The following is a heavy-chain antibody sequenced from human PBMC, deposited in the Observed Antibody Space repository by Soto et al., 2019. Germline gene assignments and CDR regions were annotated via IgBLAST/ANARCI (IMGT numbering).Heavy chain of an antibody. CDR3: VRDFTGGHWLGY. CDR2: ISYDGSNK. J-gene: IGHJ4*02. Sequence: GRSLRLSCAASGFTLSSYGMHWVRQAPGKGLEWVAVISYDGSNKYYADSVKGRFTISRDNSKNTLYLQMNSLRTEDTAVYYCVRDFTGGHWLGYWGQGTPVTVSS. V-gene: IGHV3-30*03. CDR1: GFTLSSYG. D-gene: IGHD6-19*01.